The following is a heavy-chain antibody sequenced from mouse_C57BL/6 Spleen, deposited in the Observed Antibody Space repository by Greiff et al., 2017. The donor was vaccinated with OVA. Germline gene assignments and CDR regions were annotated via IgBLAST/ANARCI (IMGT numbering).Heavy chain of an antibody. Sequence: VKLQESGAELVRPGASVTLSCKASGYTFTDYEMHWVKQTPVHGLEWIGAIDPETGGTAYNQKFQGKAILTADKSSSTDYLELRSLTSEDSAVYCSTRGRRYAWYYDVWGTGTTVTVAS. J-gene: IGHJ1*03. CDR1: GYTFTDYE. CDR3: TRGRRYAWYYDV. CDR2: IDPETGGT. D-gene: IGHD2-14*01. V-gene: IGHV1-15*01.